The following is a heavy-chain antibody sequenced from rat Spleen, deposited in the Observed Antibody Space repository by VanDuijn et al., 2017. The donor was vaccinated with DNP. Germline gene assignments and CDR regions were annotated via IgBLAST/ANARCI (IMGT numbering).Heavy chain of an antibody. CDR1: GFSLTINS. CDR3: TSQGGSGYGWFAY. J-gene: IGHJ3*01. V-gene: IGHV2-1*01. CDR2: IWSGGST. Sequence: QVQLKESGPGLVQPSQTLSLTCTVSGFSLTINSVHWVRQPPGKGLEWIGAIWSGGSTDYNSALKSRLSISRDNSKSQVFLKMNSLQTEDTAIYFCTSQGGSGYGWFAYWGQGTLVTVSS. D-gene: IGHD4-3*01.